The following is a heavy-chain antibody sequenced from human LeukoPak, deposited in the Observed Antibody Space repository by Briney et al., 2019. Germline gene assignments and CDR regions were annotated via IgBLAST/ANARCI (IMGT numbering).Heavy chain of an antibody. J-gene: IGHJ3*02. CDR1: GFTFSSYW. Sequence: GGSLRLSCAASGFTFSSYWMSWVRQAPGKGLEWVANIKQHGSEKFYAESAKGRFTISRDNAKNSLYLQVNSLRAEDTAVYYCARNAFEIWGQGTMVTVSS. CDR2: IKQHGSEK. CDR3: ARNAFEI. V-gene: IGHV3-7*01.